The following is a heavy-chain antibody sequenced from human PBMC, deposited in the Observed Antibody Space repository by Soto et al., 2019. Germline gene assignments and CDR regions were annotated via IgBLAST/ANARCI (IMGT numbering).Heavy chain of an antibody. V-gene: IGHV4-30-4*01. J-gene: IGHJ4*02. CDR2: IYYSGST. CDR1: GGSISSGDYY. D-gene: IGHD4-17*01. Sequence: SETLSLTCTVSGGSISSGDYYWSWIRQPPGKGLEWIGYIYYSGSTYYNPSLKSRVTISVDTSKNQFSLKLSSVTAADTAVYYCARFLDYGDYRGSDYWGQGTLVTVSS. CDR3: ARFLDYGDYRGSDY.